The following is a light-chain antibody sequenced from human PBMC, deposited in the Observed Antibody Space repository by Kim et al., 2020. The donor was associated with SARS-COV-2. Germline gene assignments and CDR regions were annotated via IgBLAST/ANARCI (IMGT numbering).Light chain of an antibody. Sequence: QSALTQPPSVSGSPGQSVTISCTGTSSDVGSYNRVSWYQQPPGTAPKLLIYEVSNRPSGVPDRFSGSKSGNTASLTISGRQAEDEADYYCNSYTSRSTFVFGTGTKVTVL. J-gene: IGLJ1*01. CDR3: NSYTSRSTFV. CDR1: SSDVGSYNR. CDR2: EVS. V-gene: IGLV2-18*02.